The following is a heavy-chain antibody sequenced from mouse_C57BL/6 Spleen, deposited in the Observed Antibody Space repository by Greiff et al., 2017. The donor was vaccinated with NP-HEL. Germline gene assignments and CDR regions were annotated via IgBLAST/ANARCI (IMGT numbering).Heavy chain of an antibody. J-gene: IGHJ3*01. CDR2: IDPENGDT. CDR1: GFNIKDDY. D-gene: IGHD2-3*01. Sequence: EVQLQQSGAELVRPGASVKLSCTASGFNIKDDYMHWVKQRPEQGLEWIGWIDPENGDTEYASKFQGKATITADTSSNTAYLQLSSLTSEDTAVYYCTPYDGYYGFAYWGQGTLVTVSA. V-gene: IGHV14-4*01. CDR3: TPYDGYYGFAY.